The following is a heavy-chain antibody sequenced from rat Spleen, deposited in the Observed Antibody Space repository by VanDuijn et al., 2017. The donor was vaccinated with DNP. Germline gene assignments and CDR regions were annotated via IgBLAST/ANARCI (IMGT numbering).Heavy chain of an antibody. CDR2: INADGGTT. CDR1: GFIFSSYW. J-gene: IGHJ4*01. Sequence: EVKLVESGGGLVQPGRSLKLSCVGSGFIFSSYWMYWIRQAPGRGLEWVASINADGGTTYYPDSVKGRFTISRENAKSTLYLQMDSLRSEETATYYCARVQLGYYALDAWGQGTSVTVSS. V-gene: IGHV5-58*01. CDR3: ARVQLGYYALDA. D-gene: IGHD5-1*01.